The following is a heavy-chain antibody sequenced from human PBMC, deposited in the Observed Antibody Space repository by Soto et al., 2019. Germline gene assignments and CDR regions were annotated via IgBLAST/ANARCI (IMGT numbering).Heavy chain of an antibody. J-gene: IGHJ4*02. CDR2: ISAAGGST. D-gene: IGHD2-15*01. V-gene: IGHV3-23*01. CDR3: AKAEGCIGGGCSAIFDF. Sequence: PGGSLRLSCAASGFAFSNFAVNWVRRAPGRGLEWVSAISAAGGSTYYADAVKGRFTISRDNSKNTLYLHISSLRAEDSAIYYCAKAEGCIGGGCSAIFDFWGQGPLVTVSS. CDR1: GFAFSNFA.